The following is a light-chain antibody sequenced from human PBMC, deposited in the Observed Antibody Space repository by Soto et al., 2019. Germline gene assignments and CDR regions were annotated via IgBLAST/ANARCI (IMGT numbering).Light chain of an antibody. CDR3: VAWDDNLNVV. CDR1: TSNIGRNS. Sequence: QPVLTQAPSVSGAPGRSVTISCSGGTSNIGRNSVNWYQQFPGTAPKLLIYMNDRRPSGVPDRFSAFRSGASASLAISGLQSEDGATYYCVAWDDNLNVVFGGGTKVTVL. V-gene: IGLV1-44*01. CDR2: MND. J-gene: IGLJ2*01.